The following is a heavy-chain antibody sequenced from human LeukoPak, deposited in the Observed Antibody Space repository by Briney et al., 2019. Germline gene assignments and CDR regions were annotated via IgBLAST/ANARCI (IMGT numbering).Heavy chain of an antibody. J-gene: IGHJ5*01. CDR3: TRAGYSSGFDS. V-gene: IGHV3-74*03. D-gene: IGHD6-19*01. CDR2: INSDGYSI. CDR1: GFTFSGYW. Sequence: GGSLRLSCAASGFTFSGYWMHWVRQAPGKGLVWVSRINSDGYSITYADSVKGRFTISRDNAKNTLYLQMNSLIAEDTVVYFCTRAGYSSGFDSWGQGTLVTVSS.